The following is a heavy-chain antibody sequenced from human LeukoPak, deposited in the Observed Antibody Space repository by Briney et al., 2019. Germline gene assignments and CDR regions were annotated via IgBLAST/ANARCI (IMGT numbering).Heavy chain of an antibody. Sequence: GGSLRLSCAASGFTFDDYGMSWARQAPGKGLEWVSGRNWDGGSTGYADSVKGRFTISRDNAKNFLYLQMNSLRAEDTALYYCARTVSSAGWSDDAFDIWGQRTMVTVSS. CDR2: RNWDGGST. CDR3: ARTVSSAGWSDDAFDI. J-gene: IGHJ3*02. CDR1: GFTFDDYG. V-gene: IGHV3-20*04. D-gene: IGHD6-19*01.